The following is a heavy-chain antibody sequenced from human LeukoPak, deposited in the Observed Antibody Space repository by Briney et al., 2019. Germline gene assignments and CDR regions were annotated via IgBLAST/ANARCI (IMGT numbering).Heavy chain of an antibody. J-gene: IGHJ4*02. CDR1: GYTFTSYY. CDR3: ARAPRGDTAMRPFDY. CDR2: INPSGGST. Sequence: ASVKVSCKASGYTFTSYYMHWVRQAPGQGLEWMGIINPSGGSTSYAQKSQGRVTMTRDTSTSTVYMELSSLRSEDTAVYYCARAPRGDTAMRPFDYWGQGTLVTVSS. V-gene: IGHV1-46*01. D-gene: IGHD5-18*01.